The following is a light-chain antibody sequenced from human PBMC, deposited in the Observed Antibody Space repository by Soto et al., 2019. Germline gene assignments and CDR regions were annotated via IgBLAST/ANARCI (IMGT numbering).Light chain of an antibody. CDR2: EVT. Sequence: QSALTQPPSASGSPGQSVTISCTGTSSDVGGYGYVSWYQQHPGKAPKLIIFEVTKRASGVPNRFSGSKSGNTASLTVSGLQAEDEADYYCSSYAGVNSDVVFGGGTKLTVL. CDR3: SSYAGVNSDVV. J-gene: IGLJ2*01. V-gene: IGLV2-8*01. CDR1: SSDVGGYGY.